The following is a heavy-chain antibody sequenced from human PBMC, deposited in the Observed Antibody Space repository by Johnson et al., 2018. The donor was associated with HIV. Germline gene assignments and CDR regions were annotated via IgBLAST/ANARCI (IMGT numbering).Heavy chain of an antibody. CDR1: GFTVSSNY. CDR2: IKQDGREK. D-gene: IGHD6-19*01. Sequence: VQLVESGGGLIQPGGSLRPSCAASGFTVSSNYMSWVRQAPGKGLEWVANIKQDGREKHYVDSAKGRFTISRDNAKNSLYLQRSSLRAEDTAVYYCARVLWLVLGAFDIWGHGTMVTVSP. J-gene: IGHJ3*02. V-gene: IGHV3-7*03. CDR3: ARVLWLVLGAFDI.